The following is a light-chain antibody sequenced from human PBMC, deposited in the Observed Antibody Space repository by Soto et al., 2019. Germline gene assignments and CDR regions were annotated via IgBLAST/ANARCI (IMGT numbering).Light chain of an antibody. J-gene: IGKJ1*01. Sequence: EIVMTQYTAILSLSPVEIDTLSCMASQSVSSSYLAWYQQKPGQAPRLLIYGASSRATGIPDRFSGSGSGTDFTLTISSLQPEDFATYYCQKSYSTPWTFGKGTKVDIK. CDR3: QKSYSTPWT. CDR2: GAS. V-gene: IGKV3D-20*02. CDR1: QSVSSSY.